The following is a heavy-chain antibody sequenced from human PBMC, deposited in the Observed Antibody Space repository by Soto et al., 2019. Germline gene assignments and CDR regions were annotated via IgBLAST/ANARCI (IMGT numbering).Heavy chain of an antibody. CDR1: GFTFSSYA. V-gene: IGHV3-23*01. J-gene: IGHJ4*02. D-gene: IGHD4-17*01. Sequence: GESLKISCAASGFTFSSYAMSWVRQAPGKGLEWVSCISGSGGTTYYADSVKGRFTISRDNSKDTLYLQMNSLRDEDTAVYYCAIRHDYGDYAAVWGQGTLVTVSS. CDR3: AIRHDYGDYAAV. CDR2: ISGSGGTT.